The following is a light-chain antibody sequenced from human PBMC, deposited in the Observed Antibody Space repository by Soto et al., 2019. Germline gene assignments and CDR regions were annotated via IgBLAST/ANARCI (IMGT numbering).Light chain of an antibody. CDR2: DVS. V-gene: IGKV1-33*01. J-gene: IGKJ5*01. CDR3: QQYDSLPLT. Sequence: EIPMTPTPNPLSVSVGDRVTITCQASQDISNYLHWFQQKPGKAPQLLIFDVSNLQTGVPSRFSGGGSGTDFALTISSLEPEDIATYYCQQYDSLPLTVGQGTRLAIK. CDR1: QDISNY.